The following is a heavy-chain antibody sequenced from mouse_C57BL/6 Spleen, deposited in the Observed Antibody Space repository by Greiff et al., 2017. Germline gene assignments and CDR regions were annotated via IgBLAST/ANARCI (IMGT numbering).Heavy chain of an antibody. CDR1: GYTFTSYS. V-gene: IGHV1-4*01. CDR3: ARDGLTPVVAYFDD. D-gene: IGHD1-1*01. Sequence: VKLQESGAELARPGASVKMSCKASGYTFTSYSMHWVNQRPGQGLEWIGYINPSSGDTKYNQKFKDKATLTADKSSSTAYMQLSSLTSEDSAVYYCARDGLTPVVAYFDDWGQGTTLTVSS. J-gene: IGHJ2*01. CDR2: INPSSGDT.